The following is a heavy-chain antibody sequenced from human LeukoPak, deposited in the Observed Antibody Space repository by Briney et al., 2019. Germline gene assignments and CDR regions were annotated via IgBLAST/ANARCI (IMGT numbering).Heavy chain of an antibody. D-gene: IGHD2-2*01. CDR3: AGGGYCSSSSCFAPLLDW. Sequence: SETLSLTCTVSGGSISSSSYYWGWIRQPPGKGLESIVSIYYSGSTYYNPSLKSRVTMSIDTPEKQFSLRLSSVTAADTAVYFCAGGGYCSSSSCFAPLLDWWGQGTLVTVSP. CDR1: GGSISSSSYY. V-gene: IGHV4-39*07. J-gene: IGHJ4*02. CDR2: IYYSGST.